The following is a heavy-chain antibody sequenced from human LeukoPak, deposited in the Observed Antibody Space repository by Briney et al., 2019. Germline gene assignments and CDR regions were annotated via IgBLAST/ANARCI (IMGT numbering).Heavy chain of an antibody. J-gene: IGHJ4*02. V-gene: IGHV4-34*01. CDR3: ARARYCSSTSCYRRLRLCYFDY. CDR2: INHSGST. D-gene: IGHD2-2*02. Sequence: SETLSLTCTVSGGSLSSYYWSWIRQPAGKGLEWIGEINHSGSTNYNPSLKSRVTISADTSKNQFSLKLSSVTAADTAVYYCARARYCSSTSCYRRLRLCYFDYWGQGTLVTVSS. CDR1: GGSLSSYY.